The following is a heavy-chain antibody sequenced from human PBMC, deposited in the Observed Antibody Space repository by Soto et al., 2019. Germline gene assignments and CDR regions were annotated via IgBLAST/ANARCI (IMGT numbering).Heavy chain of an antibody. CDR2: IYHTGNT. D-gene: IGHD2-2*01. Sequence: SETLSLTCTDSGGSISDDSYWSWIRQTPGKGLEWIGYIYHTGNTYYNPSLRSRVSISVDKSKSQFSLKLISVTAADTAVYFCARDEYQLLSSVSWFDSWGQGTLVTVSS. CDR3: ARDEYQLLSSVSWFDS. CDR1: GGSISDDSY. V-gene: IGHV4-30-4*01. J-gene: IGHJ5*01.